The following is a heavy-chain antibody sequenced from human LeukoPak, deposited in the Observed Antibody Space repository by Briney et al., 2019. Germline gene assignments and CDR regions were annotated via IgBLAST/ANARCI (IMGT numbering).Heavy chain of an antibody. J-gene: IGHJ4*02. CDR3: ARGGGYSSTDYYFDY. D-gene: IGHD6-13*01. CDR2: IYYSGST. Sequence: SETLSLTCTVSGGSISSYYWSWIRQPPGKGLEWIGYIYYSGSTNYNPSLKSRVTISVDTSKNQFSLKLSSVTAADTAVYYCARGGGYSSTDYYFDYWGQGTLVTVSS. CDR1: GGSISSYY. V-gene: IGHV4-59*01.